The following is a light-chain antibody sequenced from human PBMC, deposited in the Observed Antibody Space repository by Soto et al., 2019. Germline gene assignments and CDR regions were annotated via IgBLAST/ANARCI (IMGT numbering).Light chain of an antibody. CDR2: EVS. J-gene: IGLJ2*01. CDR3: SSFTTTSTVI. V-gene: IGLV2-14*03. CDR1: SSDVGVYDF. Sequence: QSALTQPASVSGSPGQSITISCTGTSSDVGVYDFVSWYQQHPGEAPKVMIYEVSHRPSGVSSRFSGSKSGNTASLTISGLQADDEADYYCSSFTTTSTVIFGGGTKLTVL.